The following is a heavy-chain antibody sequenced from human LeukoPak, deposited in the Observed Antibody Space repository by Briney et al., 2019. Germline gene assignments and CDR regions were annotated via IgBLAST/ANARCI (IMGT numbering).Heavy chain of an antibody. CDR1: GFTFSGYS. CDR3: ARVRRSYHFDY. J-gene: IGHJ4*02. V-gene: IGHV3-48*01. CDR2: ITSSSSAI. D-gene: IGHD1-26*01. Sequence: GGSLRLSCAASGFTFSGYSMNWVRQAPGKGLKWVSYITSSSSAIYYADSVKGRFTISRDNAKNSLYLQMNSLRAGDTAVYYCARVRRSYHFDYWGQGTLVTVSS.